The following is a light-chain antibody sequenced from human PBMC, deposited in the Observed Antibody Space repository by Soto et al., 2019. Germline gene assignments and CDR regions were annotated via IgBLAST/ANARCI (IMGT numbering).Light chain of an antibody. V-gene: IGKV1-9*01. Sequence: DIQLTQSPSFLSASVGDRVTITCRASQGISSFLAWYQQKPGKAPNFLIYAASTLQSGVPSRFSGSGSGTEFTLTISTLQPENFATYYCQQFKSNPLNFGGGTKVEIK. CDR3: QQFKSNPLN. CDR2: AAS. CDR1: QGISSF. J-gene: IGKJ4*01.